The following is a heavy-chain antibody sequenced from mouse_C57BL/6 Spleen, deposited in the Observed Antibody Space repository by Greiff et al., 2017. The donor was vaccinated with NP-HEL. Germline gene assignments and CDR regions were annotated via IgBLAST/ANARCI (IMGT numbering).Heavy chain of an antibody. J-gene: IGHJ2*01. CDR3: ARGDYYGSSYPYYFDY. V-gene: IGHV1-4*01. Sequence: VQLQQSGAELARPGASVKMSCKASGYTFTSYTMHWVKQRPGQGLEWIGYINPSSGYTKYNQKFKDKATLTADKSSSTAYMQLSSLTSEDSAVYYCARGDYYGSSYPYYFDYWGQGTTLTVSS. CDR1: GYTFTSYT. D-gene: IGHD1-1*01. CDR2: INPSSGYT.